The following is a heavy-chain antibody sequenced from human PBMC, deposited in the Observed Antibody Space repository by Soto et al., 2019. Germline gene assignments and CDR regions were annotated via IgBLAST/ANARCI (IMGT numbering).Heavy chain of an antibody. V-gene: IGHV3-33*01. CDR1: GFIFSSFA. CDR3: ARGFTQVGPLDF. Sequence: GGSLRLSCAASGFIFSSFALHWVRQAPGKGLEWVAVIRYDGTEKYNGDSVKGRFTISRDNSKNTVYLEMTSLKAEDTAVYYCARGFTQVGPLDFWGQGTLVTVSS. CDR2: IRYDGTEK. J-gene: IGHJ4*02. D-gene: IGHD1-26*01.